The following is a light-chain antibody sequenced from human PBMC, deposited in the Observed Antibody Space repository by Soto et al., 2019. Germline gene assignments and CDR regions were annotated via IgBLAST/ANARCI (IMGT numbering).Light chain of an antibody. CDR1: QSVSNNY. CDR3: QQRSNWPPN. J-gene: IGKJ5*01. Sequence: EIVLTQSPGTLSLSPGERATLCCRASQSVSNNYLAWYQQKPGQAPRLLIYGASNRATGIPDRFSGSGSETDFTLTISSLEPEDFAIYYCQQRSNWPPNFGQGTRLEI. V-gene: IGKV3D-20*02. CDR2: GAS.